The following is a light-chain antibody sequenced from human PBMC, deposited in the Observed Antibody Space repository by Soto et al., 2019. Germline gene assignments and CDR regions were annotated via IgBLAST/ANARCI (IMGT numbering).Light chain of an antibody. Sequence: QSALTQLRSVSGSPGQSVTISCTGTTSDVGGYDYVSWYQHHPGKAPKLIIYDVTQRPSGIPDRFSGSKSGNTASLTISGLQADDEADYHCCSYADNYFSVFGTGTKVTVL. CDR2: DVT. CDR3: CSYADNYFSV. J-gene: IGLJ1*01. CDR1: TSDVGGYDY. V-gene: IGLV2-11*01.